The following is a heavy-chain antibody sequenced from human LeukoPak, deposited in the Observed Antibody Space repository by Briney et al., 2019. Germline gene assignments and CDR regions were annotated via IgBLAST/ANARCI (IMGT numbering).Heavy chain of an antibody. J-gene: IGHJ5*02. D-gene: IGHD4-17*01. CDR2: IYYSGST. CDR1: GGSIRGYY. V-gene: IGHV4-59*01. CDR3: ARGGDYCNSFDP. Sequence: SEILSLTCSVSGGSIRGYYWKWIRQPPGKGLEWIRYIYYSGSTNYDPSLKSRVTISVDKSKRQFSLNLPSVTAADTAVYYCARGGDYCNSFDPWGQGTLVSVSS.